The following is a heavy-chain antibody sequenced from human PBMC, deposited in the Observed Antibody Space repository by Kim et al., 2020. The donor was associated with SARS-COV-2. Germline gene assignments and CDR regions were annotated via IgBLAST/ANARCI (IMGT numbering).Heavy chain of an antibody. CDR1: GFTFSSYS. J-gene: IGHJ6*03. CDR2: IRSSSSYI. V-gene: IGHV3-21*01. D-gene: IGHD3-3*01. CDR3: ARDGALTIFGVARSYYYYTDV. Sequence: GGSLRLSCAASGFTFSSYSMNWVRQAPGKVLEWVSSIRSSSSYIYYADSVKGRFTISRDNAKNSLYLQMNSLRAEDTAVYYCARDGALTIFGVARSYYYYTDVWGKGAAVTVSS.